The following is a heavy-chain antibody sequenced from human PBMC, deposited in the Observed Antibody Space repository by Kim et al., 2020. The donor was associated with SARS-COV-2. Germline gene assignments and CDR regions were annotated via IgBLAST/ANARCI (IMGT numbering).Heavy chain of an antibody. CDR1: GGSISSGGYY. CDR3: ARDAQTYYDILTGSPSQKGAYGMDV. V-gene: IGHV4-31*03. CDR2: IYYSGST. Sequence: SETLSLTCTVSGGSISSGGYYWSWIRQHPGKGLEWIGYIYYSGSTYYNPSLKSRVTISVDTSKNQFSLKLSSVTAADTAVYYCARDAQTYYDILTGSPSQKGAYGMDVWGQGTTVTVSS. J-gene: IGHJ6*02. D-gene: IGHD3-9*01.